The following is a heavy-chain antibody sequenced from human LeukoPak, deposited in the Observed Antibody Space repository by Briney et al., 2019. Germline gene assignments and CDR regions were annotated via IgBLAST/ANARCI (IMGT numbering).Heavy chain of an antibody. V-gene: IGHV1-2*02. CDR3: ARDSVYDSSGYYYPYNWFDP. D-gene: IGHD3-22*01. J-gene: IGHJ5*02. CDR2: INPNSGGT. CDR1: GYTFTGYY. Sequence: ASVKVSCKASGYTFTGYYMHWVRQAPGQGLECMGWINPNSGGTNYAQKFQGRVTMTRDTSISTAYMELSRLRSDDTAVYYCARDSVYDSSGYYYPYNWFDPWGQGTLVTVSS.